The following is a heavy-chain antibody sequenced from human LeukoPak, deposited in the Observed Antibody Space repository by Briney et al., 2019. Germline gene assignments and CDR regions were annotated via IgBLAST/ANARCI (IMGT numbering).Heavy chain of an antibody. J-gene: IGHJ6*03. V-gene: IGHV1-69*05. CDR1: GGTFSSYA. D-gene: IGHD3-22*01. CDR2: IIPIFGTA. Sequence: ASVKVSCKASGGTFSSYAISWVRQAPGQGLEWMGGIIPIFGTANYAQKFQGRVTITTDESTSTAYMELSSLRSEDTAVYYCATQYYYDSSGFFLPPDRTNSHGYYYYMDVWGKGTTVTVSS. CDR3: ATQYYYDSSGFFLPPDRTNSHGYYYYMDV.